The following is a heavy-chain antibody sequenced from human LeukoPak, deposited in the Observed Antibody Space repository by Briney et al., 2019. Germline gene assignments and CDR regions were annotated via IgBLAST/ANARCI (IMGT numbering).Heavy chain of an antibody. J-gene: IGHJ4*02. CDR1: GYTFTSHY. CDR2: INPNSGGT. V-gene: IGHV1-2*02. CDR3: ARADYGDFPHGY. D-gene: IGHD4-17*01. Sequence: GASVKVSCKASGYTFTSHYMHWVRQAPGQGLEWMGWINPNSGGTNYAQEFQGRVTMTRDTSISTAYMELSRLRSDDTAVYYCARADYGDFPHGYWGQGTLVTVSS.